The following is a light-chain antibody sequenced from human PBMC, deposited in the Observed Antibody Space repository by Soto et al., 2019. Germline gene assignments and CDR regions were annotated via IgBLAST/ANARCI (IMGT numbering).Light chain of an antibody. Sequence: DIQMTQSPSSLSVSGGDRVTITCRASQGIRKDLGWYQQKPGKAPKRLIYAASSLQSGVPSRFSGSGSGTEFTLTINGLQPDDFATYYCQQYNTFWTFGQGTKVDIK. CDR3: QQYNTFWT. V-gene: IGKV1-17*01. CDR1: QGIRKD. J-gene: IGKJ1*01. CDR2: AAS.